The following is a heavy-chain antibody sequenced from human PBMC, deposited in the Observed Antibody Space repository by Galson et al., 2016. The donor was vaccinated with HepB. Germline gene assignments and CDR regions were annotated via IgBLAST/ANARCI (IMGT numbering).Heavy chain of an antibody. Sequence: SVKVSCKASGYTFTSYGISWVRQAPGQGLEWMGWISAYNGNTNYAQKFQGRVTITRDTSASTAYMELSSLRSEDTAVYYCATHVSGYYGQWGQGTLVTVSS. CDR1: GYTFTSYG. V-gene: IGHV1-18*01. D-gene: IGHD3-3*01. CDR3: ATHVSGYYGQ. CDR2: ISAYNGNT. J-gene: IGHJ4*02.